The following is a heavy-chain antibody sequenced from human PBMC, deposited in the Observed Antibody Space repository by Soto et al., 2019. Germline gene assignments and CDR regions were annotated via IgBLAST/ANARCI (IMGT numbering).Heavy chain of an antibody. J-gene: IGHJ4*02. CDR3: VRGVSWSRGSVDF. CDR2: TNRSGRS. CDR1: GGSFSDWY. D-gene: IGHD1-26*01. V-gene: IGHV4-34*01. Sequence: QVQLQQWGAGLLKPSETLSLTCAVYGGSFSDWYWSWIRQPPGKRLEWIGETNRSGRSTYTPSLMSRATLSIDTSNNRFSLKLSSVTAADTAVYYWVRGVSWSRGSVDFWCPGTLVTVSS.